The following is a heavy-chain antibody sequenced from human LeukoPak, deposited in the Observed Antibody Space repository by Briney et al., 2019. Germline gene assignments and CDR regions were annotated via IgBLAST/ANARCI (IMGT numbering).Heavy chain of an antibody. CDR3: ARDGMGAWFDP. Sequence: PSETLSLTCAVYGGSFSGYYWSWIRQPPGKGLEWIGEINHSGSTNYNPSLKSRATTSVDTSKNQFSLKMSSVTAADTAVYYCARDGMGAWFDPWGQGTLVIVSS. J-gene: IGHJ5*02. V-gene: IGHV4-34*01. D-gene: IGHD3-16*01. CDR2: INHSGST. CDR1: GGSFSGYY.